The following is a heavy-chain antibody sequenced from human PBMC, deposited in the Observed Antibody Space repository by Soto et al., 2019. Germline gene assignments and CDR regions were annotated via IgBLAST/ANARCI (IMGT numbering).Heavy chain of an antibody. Sequence: GGSLRLSCAPSGSTFSSYEMNWVRQAPGKGLEWVSYISSSGSTTYYADSVKGRFTISRDNAKNSLYLQMNSLSAEDAAVYYCARLRDGYNAGLFDYWGQGTLVTVSS. CDR1: GSTFSSYE. CDR3: ARLRDGYNAGLFDY. V-gene: IGHV3-48*03. D-gene: IGHD5-12*01. CDR2: ISSSGSTT. J-gene: IGHJ4*02.